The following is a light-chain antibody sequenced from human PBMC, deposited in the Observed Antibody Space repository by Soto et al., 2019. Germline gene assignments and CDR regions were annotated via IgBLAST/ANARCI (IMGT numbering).Light chain of an antibody. V-gene: IGKV1-39*01. J-gene: IGKJ1*01. Sequence: DIQMTQSPSSLSASVGDRVTITCRASQSISNYLNWYQQKPGKAPKLLIYASSSMQSGVPSRFSGSGSETDCPLTISSLQPDDSATYSWQQSFSPLWKFGQGTKVEV. CDR2: ASS. CDR3: QQSFSPLWK. CDR1: QSISNY.